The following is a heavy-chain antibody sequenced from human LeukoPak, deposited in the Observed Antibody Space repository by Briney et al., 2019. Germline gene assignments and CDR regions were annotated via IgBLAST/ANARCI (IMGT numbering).Heavy chain of an antibody. CDR1: GGSLSSGNYY. Sequence: SETLSLTCTVSGGSLSSGNYYWGWLRQHPEKGLEWIANIHHGGTTYYNPSLKSRVTISIDTSKKEFSLMLTSVTAADPAVYYCARGDSYGSFDYWGQGILVTVSS. CDR2: IHHGGTT. CDR3: ARGDSYGSFDY. V-gene: IGHV4-31*03. D-gene: IGHD5-18*01. J-gene: IGHJ4*02.